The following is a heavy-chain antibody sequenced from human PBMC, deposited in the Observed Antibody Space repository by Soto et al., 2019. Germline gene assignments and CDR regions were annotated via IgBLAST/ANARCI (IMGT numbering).Heavy chain of an antibody. CDR2: ISGTGGGT. J-gene: IGHJ5*02. CDR3: AKAPHDRCHYNWFDP. CDR1: GFTFSGYA. V-gene: IGHV3-23*01. Sequence: VQLSESGGALVQPGGSLRLSCAASGFTFSGYAMTLVRQAPGKGLEWVSTISGTGGGTDYADSVRGRCTISRDNSKNTVYLQMNNLTAEATAVYYCAKAPHDRCHYNWFDPWGQWTLVTVSS. D-gene: IGHD2-8*01.